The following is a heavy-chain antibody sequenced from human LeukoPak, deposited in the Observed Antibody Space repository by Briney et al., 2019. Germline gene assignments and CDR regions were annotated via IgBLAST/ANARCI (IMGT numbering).Heavy chain of an antibody. D-gene: IGHD3-16*01. J-gene: IGHJ3*02. V-gene: IGHV1-46*01. CDR2: INANGGRT. CDR1: GYTFTRYY. Sequence: GASVKVSCKPSGYTFTRYYMHWLRQAPGHRLEWMGIINANGGRTSYAQKFQRRVTMTRDTSTSTVYMELSSLRPEDTAVYYCASLPGFGFDIWGQGTMVTVSS. CDR3: ASLPGFGFDI.